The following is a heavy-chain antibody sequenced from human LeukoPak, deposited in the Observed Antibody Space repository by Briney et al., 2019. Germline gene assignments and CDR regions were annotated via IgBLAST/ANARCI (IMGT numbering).Heavy chain of an antibody. Sequence: GASVKVSCKASGYTFTSYDINWVRQAPGQGLEWMGWISAYNGNTNYAQKLQGRVTMTTDTSTSTAYMELRSLRSDGTAVYYCARGKVDYYGSGSYYGMDVWGQGTTVTVSS. CDR3: ARGKVDYYGSGSYYGMDV. CDR1: GYTFTSYD. V-gene: IGHV1-18*01. D-gene: IGHD3-10*01. J-gene: IGHJ6*02. CDR2: ISAYNGNT.